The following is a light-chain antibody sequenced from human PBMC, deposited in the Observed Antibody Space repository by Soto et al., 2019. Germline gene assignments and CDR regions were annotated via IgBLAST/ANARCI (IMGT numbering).Light chain of an antibody. CDR1: QSISAW. CDR2: DAS. CDR3: QQYNHYWT. V-gene: IGKV1-5*01. J-gene: IGKJ1*01. Sequence: DIHLTQSPSLLSASVGDRVTTTCRASQSISAWLAWYQQKPGKAPKVLIYDASSLESGVPSRFSGSGSGTEFSLTISSLQPDDFATYYCQQYNHYWTFGQGTKVDIK.